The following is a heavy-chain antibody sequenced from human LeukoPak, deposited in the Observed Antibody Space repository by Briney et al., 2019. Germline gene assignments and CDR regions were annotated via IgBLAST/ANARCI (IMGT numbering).Heavy chain of an antibody. J-gene: IGHJ4*02. V-gene: IGHV3-33*06. D-gene: IGHD6-13*01. Sequence: PGRSLRLSCAASGFTFSTYAMHWVRQAPGKGLEWVAFIWPDGSKKYYADSVKGRFAISRENSKNTVYLQMNDLRPEDTALYFCAKISSSPESNVPYWGQGTLLTVSS. CDR1: GFTFSTYA. CDR3: AKISSSPESNVPY. CDR2: IWPDGSKK.